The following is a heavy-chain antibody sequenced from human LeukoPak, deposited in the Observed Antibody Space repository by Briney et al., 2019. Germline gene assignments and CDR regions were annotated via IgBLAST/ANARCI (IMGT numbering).Heavy chain of an antibody. J-gene: IGHJ3*02. CDR2: VYHSGST. CDR1: GDSISVYY. CDR3: ARGPYCSGGSCYFAFDI. D-gene: IGHD2-15*01. Sequence: SETLSLTCTVSGDSISVYYWTWIRRPPGKGLEWIGHVYHSGSTNYNPSLKIRVTLSVDTSKNQVTLFLSSVTAADTAVYYCARGPYCSGGSCYFAFDIWGEGTMVTVSS. V-gene: IGHV4-59*13.